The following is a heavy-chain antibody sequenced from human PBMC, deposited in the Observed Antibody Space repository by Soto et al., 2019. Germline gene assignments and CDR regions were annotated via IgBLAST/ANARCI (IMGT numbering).Heavy chain of an antibody. Sequence: PGGSLRLSCAASGFTFSNAWMSWVRQAPGKGLEWVGRIKSKTDGGTTDYAAPVKGRFTISRDDSKNTLYLQMNSLKTEDTAVYYAYSGYDYNYYYYMAVWVKGTTVTVSS. CDR2: IKSKTDGGTT. CDR1: GFTFSNAW. J-gene: IGHJ6*03. CDR3: YSGYDYNYYYYMAV. V-gene: IGHV3-15*01. D-gene: IGHD5-12*01.